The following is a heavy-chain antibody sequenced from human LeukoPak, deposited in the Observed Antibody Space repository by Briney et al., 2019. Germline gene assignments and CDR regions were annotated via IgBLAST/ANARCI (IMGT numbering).Heavy chain of an antibody. CDR1: GFTFSDYG. J-gene: IGHJ4*02. Sequence: GGSLRLSCAISGFTFSDYGMNWVRQAPGKGLEWISYIGGSSSTIYYADSVKGRFTISRDNAKNSLSLQMNSLRGEDTAVYYCAKNGVVVGVSDYWGQGTLVTVSS. CDR2: IGGSSSTI. D-gene: IGHD2-15*01. V-gene: IGHV3-48*01. CDR3: AKNGVVVGVSDY.